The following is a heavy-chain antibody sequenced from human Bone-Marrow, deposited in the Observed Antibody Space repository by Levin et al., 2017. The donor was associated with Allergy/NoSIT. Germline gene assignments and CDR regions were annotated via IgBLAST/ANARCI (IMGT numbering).Heavy chain of an antibody. D-gene: IGHD5-12*01. J-gene: IGHJ4*02. CDR1: GYTFTSFD. V-gene: IGHV1-8*01. Sequence: ASVKVSCKTSGYTFTSFDINWVRQATGQGLEWMGWMYPNSDNAGYAQKFQGRVTMTRNTSISTAFMELSSLRSEDTAIYYCARGELGSGYLFDYWGQGTLVTVSS. CDR2: MYPNSDNA. CDR3: ARGELGSGYLFDY.